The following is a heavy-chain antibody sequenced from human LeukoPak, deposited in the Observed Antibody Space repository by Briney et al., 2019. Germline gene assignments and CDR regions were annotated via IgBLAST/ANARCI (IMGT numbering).Heavy chain of an antibody. D-gene: IGHD3-9*01. J-gene: IGHJ4*02. CDR1: GFTFSSYG. V-gene: IGHV3-30*18. CDR2: ISYDGSNK. Sequence: PGGSLRLSCAASGFTFSSYGMHWVRQAPGKGLEWVAVISYDGSNKYYADSVKGRFTISRDKSKNTLYLQMNSLRAEDTAVYYCAKAAGRYFDWLSLVDYWGQGTLVTVSS. CDR3: AKAAGRYFDWLSLVDY.